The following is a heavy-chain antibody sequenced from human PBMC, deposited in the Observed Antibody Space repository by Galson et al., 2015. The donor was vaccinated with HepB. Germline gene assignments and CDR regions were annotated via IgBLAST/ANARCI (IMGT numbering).Heavy chain of an antibody. D-gene: IGHD3-22*01. V-gene: IGHV1-24*01. CDR1: GYTLTELS. CDR2: FDPEDGET. CDR3: ATDRSYYDSSGYPYHANWFDP. Sequence: SVKVSCKVSGYTLTELSMHWVRQAPGKGLEWMGGFDPEDGETIYAQKFQGRVTMTEDTSTDTAYMELSSLRSEDTAVYYCATDRSYYDSSGYPYHANWFDPWGQGTLVTVSS. J-gene: IGHJ5*02.